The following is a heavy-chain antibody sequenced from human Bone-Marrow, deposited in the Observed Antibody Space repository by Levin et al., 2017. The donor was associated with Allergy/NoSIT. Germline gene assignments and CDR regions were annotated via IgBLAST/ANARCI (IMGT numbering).Heavy chain of an antibody. CDR2: ISGSGDTT. Sequence: ASVKVSCAVSGFTFSTFAMSWVRQAPGKGLDWVSTISGSGDTTYYADSVKGRFTISRDNSKNTLYLQMNSLRVEDTALYYCAKDPNWAPGYWGQGTLVTVSS. CDR1: GFTFSTFA. CDR3: AKDPNWAPGY. V-gene: IGHV3-23*01. D-gene: IGHD7-27*01. J-gene: IGHJ4*02.